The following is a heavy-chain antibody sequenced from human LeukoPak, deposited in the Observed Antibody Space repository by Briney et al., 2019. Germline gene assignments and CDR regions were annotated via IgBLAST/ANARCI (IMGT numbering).Heavy chain of an antibody. CDR3: ARYSQASGWYFTFYS. CDR2: IYYDGRT. D-gene: IGHD6-19*01. V-gene: IGHV4-59*08. J-gene: IGHJ4*02. Sequence: SETLSLTCTVSGGSISGYSWSSLRQPPGKGLEWIGYIYYDGRTKYNLSLKSRVTISVDTSKNQFSLKLNSVTAADTALYYCARYSQASGWYFTFYSWGQGTLVTVSS. CDR1: GGSISGYS.